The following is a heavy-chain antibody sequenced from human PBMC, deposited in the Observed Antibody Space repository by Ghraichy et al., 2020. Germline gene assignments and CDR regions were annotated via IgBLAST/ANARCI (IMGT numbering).Heavy chain of an antibody. CDR3: ARASITMIVVVTYYFDY. V-gene: IGHV3-7*01. Sequence: GGSLRLSCAASGFTFSSYWMSWVRQAPGKGLEWVANIKQDGSEKYYVDSVKGRFTISRDNAKNSLYLQMNSLRAEDTAVYYCARASITMIVVVTYYFDYWGQGTLVTVSS. CDR1: GFTFSSYW. CDR2: IKQDGSEK. D-gene: IGHD3-22*01. J-gene: IGHJ4*02.